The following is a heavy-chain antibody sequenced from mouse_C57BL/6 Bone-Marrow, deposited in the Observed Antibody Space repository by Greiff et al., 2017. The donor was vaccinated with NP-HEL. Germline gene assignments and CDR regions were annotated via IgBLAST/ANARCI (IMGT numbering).Heavy chain of an antibody. CDR3: ARVDYYAMDY. V-gene: IGHV1-81*01. J-gene: IGHJ4*01. D-gene: IGHD1-1*01. Sequence: QVQLQQSGAELAGPGASVKLSCKASGYTFTSYGISWVKQRTGQGLEWIGEIYPRSGNTYYNEKFKGKATLTADKSSSTAYMELHSLTSEDSAVYFCARVDYYAMDYWGQGTSVTVSS. CDR1: GYTFTSYG. CDR2: IYPRSGNT.